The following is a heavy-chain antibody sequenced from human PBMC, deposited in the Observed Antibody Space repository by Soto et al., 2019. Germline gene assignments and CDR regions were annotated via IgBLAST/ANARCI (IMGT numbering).Heavy chain of an antibody. J-gene: IGHJ4*02. CDR2: IYYSGST. CDR1: GGSISSSSYY. Sequence: SETLSLTCTVSGGSISSSSYYWGWIRQPPGKGLEWIGSIYYSGSTYYNPSLKSRVTISVDTSKNQFSLKLSSVTAADTAVYYCARHERGYSGYDLGPPIDYWGQGTLVTVSS. CDR3: ARHERGYSGYDLGPPIDY. V-gene: IGHV4-39*01. D-gene: IGHD5-12*01.